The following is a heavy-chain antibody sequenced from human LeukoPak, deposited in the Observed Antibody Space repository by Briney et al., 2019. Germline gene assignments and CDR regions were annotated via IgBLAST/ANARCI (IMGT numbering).Heavy chain of an antibody. D-gene: IGHD4-17*01. J-gene: IGHJ3*02. CDR2: VYYSGNT. Sequence: PSETLSLTCTVSGGSITSSSYYWGWIRQPPGKGLEWIGSVYYSGNTYYNSSLKSRVTISVDTSKNQFSLKLSSVTAADTAIYYCTREYGFMTTVFHAFDIWGQGTMVTVSS. V-gene: IGHV4-39*07. CDR3: TREYGFMTTVFHAFDI. CDR1: GGSITSSSYY.